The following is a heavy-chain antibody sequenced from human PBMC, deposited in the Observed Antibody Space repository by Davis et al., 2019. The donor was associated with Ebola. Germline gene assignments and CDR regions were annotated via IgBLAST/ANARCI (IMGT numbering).Heavy chain of an antibody. CDR1: GFTFSNYD. CDR3: ARDSDWALDY. J-gene: IGHJ4*02. Sequence: GGSLRLSCAASGFTFSNYDMKWVRQAPGKGLEWVSSISSSGSYIYYADSVKGRFTISRDNAKNSLSLQMNSLRDEDTAVYYCARDSDWALDYWGQGTLVTVSS. CDR2: ISSSGSYI. D-gene: IGHD3/OR15-3a*01. V-gene: IGHV3-21*01.